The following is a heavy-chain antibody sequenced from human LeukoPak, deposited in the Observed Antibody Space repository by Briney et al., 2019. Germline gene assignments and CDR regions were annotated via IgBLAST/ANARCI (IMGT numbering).Heavy chain of an antibody. CDR1: GXTVSSNY. CDR3: ARVQYSSSWYLDY. J-gene: IGHJ4*02. Sequence: GGSLRLSCAASGXTVSSNYMSWVRQAPGQGLEWVSVIYSGGSTYYADSVKGRFTISRHNSKNTPYLQMNSLRAEDTAVYYCARVQYSSSWYLDYWGQGALVTVSS. V-gene: IGHV3-66*01. D-gene: IGHD6-13*01. CDR2: IYSGGST.